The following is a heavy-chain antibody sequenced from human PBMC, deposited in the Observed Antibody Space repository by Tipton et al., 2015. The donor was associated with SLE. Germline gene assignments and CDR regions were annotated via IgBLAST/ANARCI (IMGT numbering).Heavy chain of an antibody. CDR3: ARELAYSGYDYLDY. Sequence: SLRLSCAASGFTFSSYVMHWVRQAPGKGLEWVAVTSYDGSNKYHADSVKGRFTISRDNSKNTLYLQMNSLRAEDTAVYYCARELAYSGYDYLDYWGQGTLVTVSS. V-gene: IGHV3-30*04. CDR1: GFTFSSYV. D-gene: IGHD5-12*01. CDR2: TSYDGSNK. J-gene: IGHJ4*02.